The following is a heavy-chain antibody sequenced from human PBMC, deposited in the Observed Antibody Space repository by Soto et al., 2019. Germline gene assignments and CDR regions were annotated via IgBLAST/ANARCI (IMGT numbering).Heavy chain of an antibody. CDR3: ARDGVYYDILTGYYNYDAFDI. V-gene: IGHV4-59*01. Sequence: SETLSLTCTVSGGSISSYYWSWIRQPPGKGLEWIGYIYYSGSTNYNPSLKSRVTISVDTSKNQFSLKLSSVTAADTAVYYCARDGVYYDILTGYYNYDAFDIWGQGTMVTVSS. CDR2: IYYSGST. J-gene: IGHJ3*02. D-gene: IGHD3-9*01. CDR1: GGSISSYY.